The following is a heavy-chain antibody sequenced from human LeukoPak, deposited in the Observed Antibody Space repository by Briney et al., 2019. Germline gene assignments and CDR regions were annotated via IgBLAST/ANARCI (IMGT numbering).Heavy chain of an antibody. CDR1: GGSINSGSYY. D-gene: IGHD1-26*01. CDR3: VRDRVGTTGVPYFDF. CDR2: IYYSGSP. J-gene: IGHJ4*01. V-gene: IGHV4-39*07. Sequence: PETLSLTCTVSGGSINSGSYYWGWIRQPPGKGLEWIRSIYYSGSPNYNPSLKSRVTISIDTSKNQFSLKLSSVTAADTAVYYCVRDRVGTTGVPYFDFWGQGTLVTVSS.